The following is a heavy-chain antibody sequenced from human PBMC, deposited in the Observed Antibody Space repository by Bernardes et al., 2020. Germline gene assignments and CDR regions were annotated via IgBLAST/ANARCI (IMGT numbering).Heavy chain of an antibody. CDR2: INSDGSST. V-gene: IGHV3-74*01. CDR3: ARDSYPVVPAAKGAFDI. CDR1: GFTFSSYW. Sequence: GSLRLSCAASGFTFSSYWMHWVRQAPGKGLVWVSRINSDGSSTSYADSVKGRFTISRDNAKNTLYLQMNSLRAEDTAVYYCARDSYPVVPAAKGAFDIWGQGTMVTVSS. J-gene: IGHJ3*02. D-gene: IGHD2-2*01.